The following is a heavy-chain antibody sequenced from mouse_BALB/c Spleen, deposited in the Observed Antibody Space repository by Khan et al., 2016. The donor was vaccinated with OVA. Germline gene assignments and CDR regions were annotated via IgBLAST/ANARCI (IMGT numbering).Heavy chain of an antibody. CDR1: GYIFTNYG. V-gene: IGHV9-3-1*01. J-gene: IGHJ4*01. CDR3: ARTLSGSGYDDAMDY. CDR2: INTYTGEP. Sequence: QIQLVQSGPELKQPGETVKISCKASGYIFTNYGMTWVKQAPGKGLKWMGWINTYTGEPTYADDFKGRFAFSLETSAKTAYLQINNLKNEDTATYFCARTLSGSGYDDAMDYWGHGTSVTVSS. D-gene: IGHD1-1*01.